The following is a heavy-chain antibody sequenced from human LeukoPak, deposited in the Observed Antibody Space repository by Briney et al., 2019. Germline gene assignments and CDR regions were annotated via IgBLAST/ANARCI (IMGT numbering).Heavy chain of an antibody. CDR3: ARSMYYDFWSGYYGLRDYYYYGMDV. CDR2: IYYSGST. J-gene: IGHJ6*02. D-gene: IGHD3-3*01. CDR1: GGSFSGYY. V-gene: IGHV4-59*01. Sequence: KPSETLSLTCAVYGGSFSGYYWSWIRQPPGKGLEWIGYIYYSGSTNYNPSLKSRVTISVDTSKNQFSLKLSSVTAADTAVYYCARSMYYDFWSGYYGLRDYYYYGMDVWGQGTTVTVSS.